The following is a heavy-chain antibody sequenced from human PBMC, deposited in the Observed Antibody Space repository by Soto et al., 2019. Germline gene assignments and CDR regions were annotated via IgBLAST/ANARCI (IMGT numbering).Heavy chain of an antibody. J-gene: IGHJ3*02. CDR1: GGSISSYY. CDR3: ARGGDSSGYYYDDAFAI. V-gene: IGHV4-59*01. Sequence: SETLSLTCTVSGGSISSYYWSWIRQPPGKGLEWIGYIYYSGSTNYNPSLKSRVTISVDTSKNQFSLKLSSVTAADTAVYYCARGGDSSGYYYDDAFAIWGQGTMVTVSS. D-gene: IGHD3-22*01. CDR2: IYYSGST.